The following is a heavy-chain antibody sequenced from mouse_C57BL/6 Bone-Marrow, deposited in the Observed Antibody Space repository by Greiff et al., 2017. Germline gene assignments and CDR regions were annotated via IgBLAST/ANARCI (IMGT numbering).Heavy chain of an antibody. D-gene: IGHD1-1*01. J-gene: IGHJ3*01. CDR3: AREEDYDGSSYGFAY. CDR1: GYSITSGYY. CDR2: ISYDGSN. Sequence: ESGPGLVKPSQSLSLTCSVTGYSITSGYYWNWIRQFPGNKLEWMGYISYDGSNNYNPSLKNRISITRDTSKNQFFLKLNSVTTEDTATYYCAREEDYDGSSYGFAYWGQGTLVTVSA. V-gene: IGHV3-6*01.